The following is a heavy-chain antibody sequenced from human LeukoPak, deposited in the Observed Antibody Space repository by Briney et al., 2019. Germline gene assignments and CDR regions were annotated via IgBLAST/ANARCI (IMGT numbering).Heavy chain of an antibody. J-gene: IGHJ4*02. Sequence: PGGALRLSHAASGLTLSSFTKHCAPDAPGKGREDGSYIGSGSGYIYYADAVKGRFTISRDNAKISLYLQMNSLRAEDTAVYYCARELYSGYGRFDYWGQGTLVTVSS. V-gene: IGHV3-21*01. CDR1: GLTLSSFT. D-gene: IGHD5-12*01. CDR3: ARELYSGYGRFDY. CDR2: IGSGSGYI.